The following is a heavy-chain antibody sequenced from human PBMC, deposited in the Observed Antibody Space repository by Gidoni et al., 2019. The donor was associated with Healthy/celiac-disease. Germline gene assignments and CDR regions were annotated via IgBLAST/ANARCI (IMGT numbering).Heavy chain of an antibody. J-gene: IGHJ4*02. V-gene: IGHV3-33*01. CDR3: ARNPYYYESSGYYPSY. D-gene: IGHD3-22*01. CDR2: IWYDGSNK. CDR1: VFPFITYG. Sequence: QVQLVESGGGVVQPGRSLRLSFAASVFPFITYGMHWVRQAPGKGLEWVAGIWYDGSNKYYADSVKGRFTISRDNSKNTLYLQMNSLRAEDTAVYYCARNPYYYESSGYYPSYWGQGTLVTVSS.